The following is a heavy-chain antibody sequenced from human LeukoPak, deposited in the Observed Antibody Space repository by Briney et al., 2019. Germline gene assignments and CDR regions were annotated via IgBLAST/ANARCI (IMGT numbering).Heavy chain of an antibody. CDR1: GFTFSSYA. D-gene: IGHD1-26*01. CDR2: ISSSGSTI. CDR3: ARDDGSYSAYYYYGMDV. Sequence: GGSLRLSCAASGFTFSSYAMSWVRQAPGKGLEWVSYISSSGSTIYYADSVKGRFTISRDNAKNSLYLQMNSLRAEDTAVYYCARDDGSYSAYYYYGMDVWGQGTTVTVSS. V-gene: IGHV3-48*04. J-gene: IGHJ6*02.